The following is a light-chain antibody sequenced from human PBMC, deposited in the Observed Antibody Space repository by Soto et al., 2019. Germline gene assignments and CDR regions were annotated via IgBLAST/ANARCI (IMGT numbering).Light chain of an antibody. CDR2: GAS. CDR1: QSVSSN. V-gene: IGKV3-15*01. J-gene: IGKJ1*01. CDR3: QHYNNFSRT. Sequence: EIVMTQSPATLSVSPGERATFSCRASQSVSSNLAWYQQKPGQAPRLLIYGASTRATGIPARFSGSGSGTEFTLTISSLQPDDFATYYCQHYNNFSRTFGQGTTVEIK.